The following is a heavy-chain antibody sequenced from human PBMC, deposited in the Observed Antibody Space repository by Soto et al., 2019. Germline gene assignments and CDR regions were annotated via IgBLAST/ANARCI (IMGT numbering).Heavy chain of an antibody. Sequence: QLRLQESGSRLVKPSQTLSLTCAISGASVSTSGYTWSWIRQPPGKGLEWIGYIYPSGATTYNPSLKSRVNISLEPSRNRFSLNVNSATAADTAVYYCARAVFSSVVYIDFWGQGTTVTVSS. CDR1: GASVSTSGYT. J-gene: IGHJ6*03. CDR2: IYPSGAT. V-gene: IGHV4-30-2*01. D-gene: IGHD3-10*01. CDR3: ARAVFSSVVYIDF.